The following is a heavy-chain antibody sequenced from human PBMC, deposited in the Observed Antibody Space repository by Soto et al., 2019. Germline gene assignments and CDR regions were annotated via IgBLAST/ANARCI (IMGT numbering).Heavy chain of an antibody. CDR1: GFSLSTSGVG. Sequence: SGPTLVNPTQTLTLTCTFSGFSLSTSGVGVGWIRQPPGKALEWLAPIYWNDDKRYSPSLKSRLTITKDTSKNQVVLTMTNMDPVDTATYYCAQSISYGYPYYFDSWGQGTLVTVSS. D-gene: IGHD5-18*01. CDR2: IYWNDDK. J-gene: IGHJ4*02. CDR3: AQSISYGYPYYFDS. V-gene: IGHV2-5*01.